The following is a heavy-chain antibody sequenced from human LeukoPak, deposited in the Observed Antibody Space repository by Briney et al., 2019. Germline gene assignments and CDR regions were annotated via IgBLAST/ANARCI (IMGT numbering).Heavy chain of an antibody. CDR1: GFTFSSYA. CDR3: ARPFDYGDLYYFDY. CDR2: ISYDGSNK. V-gene: IGHV3-30-3*01. Sequence: PGGSLRLSCAASGFTFSSYAMHWVRQAPGKGLEWVAVISYDGSNKYYADSVKGRFTISRDNSKNTLYLQMNSLRAEDTAVYYCARPFDYGDLYYFDYWGQGTLVTVSS. J-gene: IGHJ4*02. D-gene: IGHD4-17*01.